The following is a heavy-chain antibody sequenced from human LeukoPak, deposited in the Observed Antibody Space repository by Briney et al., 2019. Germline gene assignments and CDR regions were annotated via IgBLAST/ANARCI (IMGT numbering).Heavy chain of an antibody. D-gene: IGHD3-22*01. J-gene: IGHJ4*02. Sequence: SETLSLTCTVSGGSISSGGYYWSWIRQPPGEGLEWIGYIYYTGSTNYNPSLKSRVSISVDTSKNQFSLKLSSVTAADTAVYYCARHGGYHSPIDYWGQGTLVTVSS. CDR2: IYYTGST. CDR1: GGSISSGGYY. CDR3: ARHGGYHSPIDY. V-gene: IGHV4-61*08.